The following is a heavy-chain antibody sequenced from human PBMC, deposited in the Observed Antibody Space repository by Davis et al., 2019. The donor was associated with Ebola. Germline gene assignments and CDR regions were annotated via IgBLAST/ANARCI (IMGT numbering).Heavy chain of an antibody. J-gene: IGHJ4*02. CDR2: IKQDGSEK. CDR3: ARDRSYGAFDY. D-gene: IGHD4/OR15-4a*01. CDR1: GFTFSSYW. V-gene: IGHV3-7*03. Sequence: GGSLRLSCAASGFTFSSYWMTWVRQAPGKGLEWVANIKQDGSEKHYVDSVKGRFTISRDNAKNSLYLQMNSLRAEDTAFYYCARDRSYGAFDYWGQGTLVTVSS.